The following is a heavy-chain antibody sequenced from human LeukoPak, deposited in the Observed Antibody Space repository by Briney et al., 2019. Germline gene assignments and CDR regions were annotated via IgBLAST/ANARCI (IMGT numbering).Heavy chain of an antibody. D-gene: IGHD2-8*01. Sequence: PSETLSLTCAVYGGSFSGYYWSWIRQPPGKGLEWIGEINHIGSTNYNPSLKSRVTISVDTSKNQFSLKMSSVTAADTAVYYCARRMVYGDFDYWGQGTLVTVSS. J-gene: IGHJ4*02. V-gene: IGHV4-34*01. CDR2: INHIGST. CDR1: GGSFSGYY. CDR3: ARRMVYGDFDY.